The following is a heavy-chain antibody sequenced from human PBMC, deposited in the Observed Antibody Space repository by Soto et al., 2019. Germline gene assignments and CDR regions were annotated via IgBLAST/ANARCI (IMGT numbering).Heavy chain of an antibody. CDR2: ISYDGSNK. J-gene: IGHJ4*02. CDR1: GFPFSSYA. D-gene: IGHD3-22*01. CDR3: ARVESGYYYDSSGYYYPY. V-gene: IGHV3-30-3*01. Sequence: PGGSLRLSCAASGFPFSSYAMHWVRQAPGKGLEWVAVISYDGSNKYYADSVKGRFTISRDNSKNTLYLQMNSLRAEDTAVYYCARVESGYYYDSSGYYYPYWGQGTLVTVSS.